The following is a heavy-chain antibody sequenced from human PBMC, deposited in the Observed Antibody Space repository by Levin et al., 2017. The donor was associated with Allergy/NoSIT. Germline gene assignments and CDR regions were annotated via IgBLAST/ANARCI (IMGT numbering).Heavy chain of an antibody. J-gene: IGHJ4*02. Sequence: PGGSLRLSCAASGFTFDDYAMHWVRQAPGKGLEWVSGISWNSGSIGYADSVKGRFTISRDNAKNSLYLQMNSLRAEDTALYYCVRTSVAADYWGQGTLVTVSS. D-gene: IGHD6-19*01. CDR3: VRTSVAADY. V-gene: IGHV3-9*01. CDR2: ISWNSGSI. CDR1: GFTFDDYA.